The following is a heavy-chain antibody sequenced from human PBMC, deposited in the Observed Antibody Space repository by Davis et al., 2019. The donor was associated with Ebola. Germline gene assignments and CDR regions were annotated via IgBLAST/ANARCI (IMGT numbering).Heavy chain of an antibody. V-gene: IGHV3-21*01. CDR3: AFGYSSSWYYFDY. CDR2: ISSSSYI. CDR1: GFTFSSYS. J-gene: IGHJ4*02. Sequence: GESLKISCAASGFTFSSYSMNWVRQAPGKGLEWVSSISSSSYIYYADSVKGRFTISRDNAKNSLYLQMNSLRAEDTAVYYCAFGYSSSWYYFDYWGQGTLVTVSS. D-gene: IGHD6-13*01.